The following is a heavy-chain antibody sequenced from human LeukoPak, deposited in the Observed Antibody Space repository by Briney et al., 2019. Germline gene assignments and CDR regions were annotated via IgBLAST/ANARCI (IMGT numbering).Heavy chain of an antibody. V-gene: IGHV4-39*07. Sequence: SETLSLTCTVSGASISDSDFFWAWVRQPPGKGLEWIGNIYYSGSTYYNPSLKSRVTISVDTSKNQFSLKLSSVTDADTAVYYCARDPRYFDLLPREYYFDYWGQGTLVTVSS. CDR2: IYYSGST. J-gene: IGHJ4*02. CDR1: GASISDSDFF. D-gene: IGHD3-9*01. CDR3: ARDPRYFDLLPREYYFDY.